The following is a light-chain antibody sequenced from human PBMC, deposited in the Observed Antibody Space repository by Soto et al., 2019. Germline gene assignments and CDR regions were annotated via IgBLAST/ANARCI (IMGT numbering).Light chain of an antibody. CDR2: WAS. CDR3: QQYYSTPPT. CDR1: QSVLYSSNNKNY. J-gene: IGKJ3*01. Sequence: DIVMTQSPDSLAVSLGERATINCKSRQSVLYSSNNKNYLAWYQQKPGQPPKLLIYWASTRESGVPDRFSGSGSGTDFTLTISRLQAEDVAVCYCQQYYSTPPTFGPGTKVDIK. V-gene: IGKV4-1*01.